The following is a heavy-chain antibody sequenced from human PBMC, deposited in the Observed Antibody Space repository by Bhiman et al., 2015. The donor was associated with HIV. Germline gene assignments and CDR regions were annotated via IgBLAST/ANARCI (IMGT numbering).Heavy chain of an antibody. V-gene: IGHV3-72*01. CDR3: ARDFRSVGANDAFDI. Sequence: EVHLVESGGGLVQPGGSLRLSCAASGFSFSDHWMDWVRQAPGKGLELIGRAKTRTENHFTEYAASVKGRFIISRDNAKNSLYLQMNSLRAEDTAVYYCARDFRSVGANDAFDIWGQGTMVTVSS. D-gene: IGHD1-26*01. CDR1: GFSFSDHW. CDR2: AKTRTENHFT. J-gene: IGHJ3*02.